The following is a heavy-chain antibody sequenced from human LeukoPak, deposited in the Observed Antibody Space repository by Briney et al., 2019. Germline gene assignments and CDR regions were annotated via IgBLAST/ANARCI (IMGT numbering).Heavy chain of an antibody. V-gene: IGHV3-23*01. D-gene: IGHD2-15*01. CDR2: ISGTGGRT. J-gene: IGHJ4*02. Sequence: PGGSLRLSCAASGFTFSSYAMNWVRQAPGKGLEWVSVISGTGGRTYYADSVKGRFTISRDNSKNTLYLQMNSLRAEDTAVYYCLRSGGGRASNWGQGTLVTVSS. CDR1: GFTFSSYA. CDR3: LRSGGGRASN.